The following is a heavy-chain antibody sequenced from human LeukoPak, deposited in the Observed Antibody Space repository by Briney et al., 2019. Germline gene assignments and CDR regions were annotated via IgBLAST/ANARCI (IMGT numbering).Heavy chain of an antibody. D-gene: IGHD3-22*01. CDR2: IHYSGRT. CDR1: GGSISRHF. V-gene: IGHV4-59*11. CDR3: ARLLDNDSSGDPDTYDM. Sequence: PSETLSLTCSVSGGSISRHFWSWIRQPPGKGLEWIAFIHYSGRTKYNPSLQSRVTISIDTSENNFSLKLTSETAADTAVYYCARLLDNDSSGDPDTYDMWGQGTVVTVSS. J-gene: IGHJ3*02.